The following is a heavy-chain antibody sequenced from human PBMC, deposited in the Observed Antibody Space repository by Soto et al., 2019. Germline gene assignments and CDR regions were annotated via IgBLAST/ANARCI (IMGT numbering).Heavy chain of an antibody. V-gene: IGHV3-72*01. Sequence: PGGSLRLSCAASGFTFSDHYMDWVRQAPGKGLEWVGRSRNKVNSYTTQYAASVKGRFTVSRDESKNSLYLQMNSLKTEDTAVYYCVRGYKSFDTWGQGTVVTVSS. J-gene: IGHJ4*02. CDR3: VRGYKSFDT. CDR1: GFTFSDHY. CDR2: SRNKVNSYTT. D-gene: IGHD1-1*01.